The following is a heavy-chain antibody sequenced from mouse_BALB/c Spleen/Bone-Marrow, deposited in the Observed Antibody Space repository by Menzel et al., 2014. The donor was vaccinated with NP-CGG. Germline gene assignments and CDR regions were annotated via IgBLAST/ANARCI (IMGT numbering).Heavy chain of an antibody. D-gene: IGHD1-2*01. CDR3: ARSISAATAMDY. V-gene: IGHV1-54*01. Sequence: VKLMESGAELVRPGTSVKVSCKASGYAFTNYLIEWVKQRPGQGLEWIGVINPGSGGTNYNEKFKGEATLTADKSSSIGYMQLSSLTSVDSAVYFCARSISAATAMDYWGQGTSVTVSS. J-gene: IGHJ4*01. CDR2: INPGSGGT. CDR1: GYAFTNYL.